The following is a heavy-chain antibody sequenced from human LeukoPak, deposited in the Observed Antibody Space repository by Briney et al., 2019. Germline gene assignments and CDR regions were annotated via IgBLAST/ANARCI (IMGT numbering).Heavy chain of an antibody. J-gene: IGHJ6*03. CDR2: LYNTGNT. CDR3: AAMCTGGVCYTLGYYYYYMDV. Sequence: PGGSLRLSCAASGFTVNSNYLSWVRQAPGKGLEWVSTLYNTGNTYYANSVKGRFTISRDNSKNTLYLQMNSLRAEDTAVYYCAAMCTGGVCYTLGYYYYYMDVWGKGTTVTVSS. V-gene: IGHV3-53*01. CDR1: GFTVNSNY. D-gene: IGHD2-8*02.